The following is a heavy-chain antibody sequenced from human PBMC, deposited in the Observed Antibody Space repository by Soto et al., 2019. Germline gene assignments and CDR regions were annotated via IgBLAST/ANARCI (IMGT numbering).Heavy chain of an antibody. J-gene: IGHJ4*02. CDR2: ISAYSGNT. Sequence: QVQLVQSGAEVKKPGASVKVSCKASGYTCTSYAFNWVRQAPGQGLEWMGWISAYSGNTNYAQKFQGRVTMTTDTSTCTAYMEPRSLRSDDTAVYYCARDQTVLDDWGQGTLVTVSS. CDR1: GYTCTSYA. CDR3: ARDQTVLDD. D-gene: IGHD4-17*01. V-gene: IGHV1-18*04.